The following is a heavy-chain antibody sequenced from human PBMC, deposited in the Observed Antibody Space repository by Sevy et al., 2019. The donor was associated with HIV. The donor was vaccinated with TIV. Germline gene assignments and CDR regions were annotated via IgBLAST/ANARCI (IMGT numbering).Heavy chain of an antibody. J-gene: IGHJ5*02. V-gene: IGHV1-24*01. D-gene: IGHD2-15*01. Sequence: ASVKVSCKVSGYTLTKLPIHWVRQAPGKGLEWMGDFDSQDGETIYSQRFQGRVTMTVDTPTDTAYMDLSSLTSEDTAVYYCATVGLRYYSGSSSYQGDWFDPWGQGTLVTVSS. CDR1: GYTLTKLP. CDR2: FDSQDGET. CDR3: ATVGLRYYSGSSSYQGDWFDP.